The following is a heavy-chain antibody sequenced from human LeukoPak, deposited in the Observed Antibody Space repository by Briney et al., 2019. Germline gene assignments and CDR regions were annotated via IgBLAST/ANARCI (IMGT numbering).Heavy chain of an antibody. CDR1: GYTFTSYY. Sequence: ASVKVSCKASGYTFTSYYMHWVRQAPGQGLEWMGIINPSGGSTSYAQKFQGRVTMTRDTSTSTVYMELNSLRAEDTAVYYCATLYGSGSSFDYWGQGTLVTVSS. CDR3: ATLYGSGSSFDY. V-gene: IGHV1-46*01. D-gene: IGHD3-10*01. J-gene: IGHJ4*02. CDR2: INPSGGST.